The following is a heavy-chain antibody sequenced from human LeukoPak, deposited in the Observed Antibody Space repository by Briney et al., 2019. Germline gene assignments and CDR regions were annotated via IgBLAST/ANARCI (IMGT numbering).Heavy chain of an antibody. J-gene: IGHJ1*01. CDR3: AGVRRGSSGRPEYFQH. Sequence: SETLSLTCTVSGGSISSSTYYWGWIRQPPGKGLELIGSKYYSGNSYYNPSLKSRVSISVDTSKNQFSLKLTSVTAADTAVYYCAGVRRGSSGRPEYFQHWGQGTLVTVSS. CDR2: KYYSGNS. D-gene: IGHD3-10*01. V-gene: IGHV4-39*07. CDR1: GGSISSSTYY.